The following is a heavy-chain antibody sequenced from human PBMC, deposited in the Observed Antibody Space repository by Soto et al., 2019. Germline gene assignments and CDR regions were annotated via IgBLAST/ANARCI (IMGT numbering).Heavy chain of an antibody. J-gene: IGHJ6*02. CDR2: INPNSGGT. Sequence: ASVKVSFKASGYTFTGYYMHWLRQAPGQGLEWMGWINPNSGGTNYAQKFQGWVTMTRDTSISTAYMELSRLRSDDTAVYYCARAGFGVRGVIIPSYYYGMDVWGQGTTVTVSS. V-gene: IGHV1-2*04. D-gene: IGHD3-10*01. CDR3: ARAGFGVRGVIIPSYYYGMDV. CDR1: GYTFTGYY.